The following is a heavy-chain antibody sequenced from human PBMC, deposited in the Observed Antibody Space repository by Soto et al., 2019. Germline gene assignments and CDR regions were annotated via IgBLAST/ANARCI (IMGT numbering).Heavy chain of an antibody. CDR2: IYYSGST. CDR1: GGSISSGGYY. CDR3: ARDGYYDFWSGYSSSYGMDV. V-gene: IGHV4-31*03. Sequence: SETLSLTCTVSGGSISSGGYYWSWIRQHPGKGLEWIGYIYYSGSTYYNPSLKSRVTISVDTSKNQFSLKLSSVTAADTAVYYCARDGYYDFWSGYSSSYGMDVWGQGTTGTVSS. J-gene: IGHJ6*02. D-gene: IGHD3-3*01.